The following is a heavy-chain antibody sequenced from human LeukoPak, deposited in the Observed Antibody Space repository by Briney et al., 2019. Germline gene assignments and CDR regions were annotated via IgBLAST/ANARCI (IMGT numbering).Heavy chain of an antibody. D-gene: IGHD3-10*01. CDR2: INHSGRT. V-gene: IGHV4-34*01. Sequence: SETLSLTCAVYGECFSGYYWTWVRQPPGKGLEWIGDINHSGRTTYNPSLKSRVIISVDTSKNLFSLNLTSVTAADTAVYYCTRPWQGRYHMDVWGKGTTVAVSS. J-gene: IGHJ6*03. CDR1: GECFSGYY. CDR3: TRPWQGRYHMDV.